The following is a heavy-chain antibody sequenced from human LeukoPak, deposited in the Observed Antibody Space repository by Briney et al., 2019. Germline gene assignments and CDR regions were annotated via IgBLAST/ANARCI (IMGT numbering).Heavy chain of an antibody. CDR2: ISGSGGST. V-gene: IGHV3-23*01. CDR1: GFTFSNYE. CDR3: ARPGGYCSGGSCYQGYYYHGMDV. Sequence: PGGTLRLSCATSGFTFSNYEMNWVRQAPGKGLEWVSSISGSGGSTYYADSVKGRFTISRDNSKNTLYLQMNSLRAEDTAVYYCARPGGYCSGGSCYQGYYYHGMDVWGQGTTVTVSS. D-gene: IGHD2-15*01. J-gene: IGHJ6*02.